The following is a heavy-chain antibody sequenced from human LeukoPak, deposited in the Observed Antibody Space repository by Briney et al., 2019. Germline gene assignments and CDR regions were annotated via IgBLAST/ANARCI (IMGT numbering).Heavy chain of an antibody. D-gene: IGHD2-2*01. J-gene: IGHJ6*03. CDR3: ARDVGYCSSTSCNYYYYYYMDV. CDR1: GGSFSGYY. Sequence: PSETLSLTCAVYGGSFSGYYWSWIRQPPGKGLEWIGEINHSGSTNYNPSLKSRVTMSVDTSKNQFSLKLSSVTAADTAVYYCARDVGYCSSTSCNYYYYYYMDVWGKGTTVTVSS. V-gene: IGHV4-34*01. CDR2: INHSGST.